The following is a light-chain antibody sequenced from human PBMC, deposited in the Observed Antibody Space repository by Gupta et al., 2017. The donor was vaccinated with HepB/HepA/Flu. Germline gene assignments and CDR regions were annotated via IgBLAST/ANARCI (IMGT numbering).Light chain of an antibody. CDR3: SAWDTSLSAWV. CDR2: RNN. V-gene: IGLV10-54*04. J-gene: IGLJ3*02. CDR1: NSNVGNQG. Sequence: QAGLTQPPSVSKGLRQTATLTCTGDNSNVGNQGAAWLQQHQGHPPKLLSYRNNNRPSGISERFSASRSGNTGSLTITGLQPDDEADYYCSAWDTSLSAWVFGGGTKLTVL.